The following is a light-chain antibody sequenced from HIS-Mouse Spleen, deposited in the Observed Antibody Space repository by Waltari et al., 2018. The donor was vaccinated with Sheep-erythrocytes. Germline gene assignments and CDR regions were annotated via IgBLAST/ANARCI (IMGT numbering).Light chain of an antibody. J-gene: IGLJ2*01. V-gene: IGLV2-11*01. CDR3: CSYAGSYTVV. Sequence: QSALTQPRSVSGSPGQSVTIACTGTSRDVGCYTYVSWYQQHPGTAPKLMIYDVSKRPSGVPDRFSGSKSGNTASLTISGLQAEDEADYYCCSYAGSYTVVFGGGTKLTVL. CDR2: DVS. CDR1: SRDVGCYTY.